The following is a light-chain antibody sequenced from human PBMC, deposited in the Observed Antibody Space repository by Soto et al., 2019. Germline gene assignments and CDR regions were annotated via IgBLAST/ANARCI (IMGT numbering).Light chain of an antibody. CDR1: QSISSY. CDR3: QQGYSTPIT. V-gene: IGKV1-39*01. J-gene: IGKJ5*01. Sequence: DNQMTQSPSSLSASVGDRVTITCRASQSISSYLNWFQQKPGKAPKLLIYAASSLQSGVPSRFSGSGSGTDFTLTVSSLQPEDFVTYYCQQGYSTPITFGQGTRLEIK. CDR2: AAS.